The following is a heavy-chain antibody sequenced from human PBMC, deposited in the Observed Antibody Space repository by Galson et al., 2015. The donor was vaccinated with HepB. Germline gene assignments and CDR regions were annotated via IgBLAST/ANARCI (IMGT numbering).Heavy chain of an antibody. CDR1: GYTFTSYY. CDR3: ASSPRWEHYFDY. Sequence: SVKVSCKASGYTFTSYYMHWVRQAPGQGLEWMGIINPSGGSTSYAQKFQGRVTMTRDTSTSTVYMEVSSLRSEDTAVYYCASSPRWEHYFDYWGQGTLVTVSS. D-gene: IGHD1-26*01. CDR2: INPSGGST. J-gene: IGHJ4*02. V-gene: IGHV1-46*01.